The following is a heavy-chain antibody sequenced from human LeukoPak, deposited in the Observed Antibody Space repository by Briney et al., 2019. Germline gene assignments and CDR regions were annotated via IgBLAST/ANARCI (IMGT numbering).Heavy chain of an antibody. J-gene: IGHJ2*01. V-gene: IGHV3-48*01. CDR3: ARAPGNYYDSTGYWYFDL. CDR2: ISTSSTTI. CDR1: GFSFSNYA. Sequence: GGSLRLSCTASGFSFSNYAMNWVRQAPGKGLEWLSYISTSSTTIHYADSVKGRFTSSREDARNSLYLQMNSLRAEDTAVYFCARAPGNYYDSTGYWYFDLWGRGTLVTVSS. D-gene: IGHD3-22*01.